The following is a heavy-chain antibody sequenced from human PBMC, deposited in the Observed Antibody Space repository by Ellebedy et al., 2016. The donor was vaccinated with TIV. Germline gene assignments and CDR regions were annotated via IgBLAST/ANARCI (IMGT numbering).Heavy chain of an antibody. V-gene: IGHV3-21*01. CDR1: GFTFSTYS. D-gene: IGHD6-13*01. J-gene: IGHJ4*02. CDR2: ISSNSKYI. Sequence: GESLKISCAASGFTFSTYSMNWVRQAPGKGLGWVSSISSNSKYIYYADSVRGRFTISRDNAKRSLYLQMNSLRADDTAVYYCARSAMAAAGDDYWGQGTLVTVSS. CDR3: ARSAMAAAGDDY.